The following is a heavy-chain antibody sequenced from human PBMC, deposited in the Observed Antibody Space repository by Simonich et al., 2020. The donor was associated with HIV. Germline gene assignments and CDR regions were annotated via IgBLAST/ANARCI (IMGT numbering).Heavy chain of an antibody. Sequence: QVQLVQSGAEVKNPGASVKVSCKASGYTFTGYYIHWVRQAPGQGLEGMGWINPNRGSTNSAQKFKCRVTMTRDTSISTAYMELSRLRSDDTAVYYCARILPIKIIDSDAFDIWGQGTMVTVSS. CDR3: ARILPIKIIDSDAFDI. V-gene: IGHV1-2*02. CDR2: INPNRGST. J-gene: IGHJ3*02. CDR1: GYTFTGYY.